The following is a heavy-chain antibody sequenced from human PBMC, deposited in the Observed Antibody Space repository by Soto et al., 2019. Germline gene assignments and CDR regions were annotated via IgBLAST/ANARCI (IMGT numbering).Heavy chain of an antibody. D-gene: IGHD3-3*01. V-gene: IGHV1-18*01. CDR2: ITAFNGNT. CDR1: GYTFTDYG. CDR3: ARISQSDFWSGYYYFFDY. J-gene: IGHJ4*02. Sequence: GASVKVSCKASGYTFTDYGISWVRQAPGQGLQWMGWITAFNGNTKYAQQFQGRVTMTTDTSTSTAYMELRSLESDDTAVYYCARISQSDFWSGYYYFFDYWGQGTQVTVS.